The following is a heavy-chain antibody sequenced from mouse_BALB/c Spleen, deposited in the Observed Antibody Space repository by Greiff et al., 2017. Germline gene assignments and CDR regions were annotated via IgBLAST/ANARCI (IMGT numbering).Heavy chain of an antibody. CDR2: ISYSGST. CDR1: GYSITSDYA. CDR3: ARSLYGREPYYAMDY. Sequence: EVKLMESGPGLVKPSQSLSLTCTVTGYSITSDYAWNWIRQFPGNKLEWMGYISYSGSTSYNPSLKSRISITRDTSKNQFFLQLNSVTTEDTATYYCARSLYGREPYYAMDYWGQGTSVTVSS. J-gene: IGHJ4*01. V-gene: IGHV3-2*02. D-gene: IGHD1-1*01.